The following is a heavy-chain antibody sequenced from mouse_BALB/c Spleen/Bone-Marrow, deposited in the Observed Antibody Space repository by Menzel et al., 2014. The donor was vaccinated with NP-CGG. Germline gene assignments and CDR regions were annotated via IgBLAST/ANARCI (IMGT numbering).Heavy chain of an antibody. CDR2: IDPANGNT. Sequence: VQLKESGAELVKPGASVKLSCTASGFNFKDNYMHWVKQRPEQGLEWIGRIDPANGNTKYDPKFQGKATITADTSSNTAYMQLSSVTSDDYAVECCTGPMDHWGQGTSVTVSS. CDR1: GFNFKDNY. V-gene: IGHV14-3*02. J-gene: IGHJ4*01. CDR3: TGPMDH.